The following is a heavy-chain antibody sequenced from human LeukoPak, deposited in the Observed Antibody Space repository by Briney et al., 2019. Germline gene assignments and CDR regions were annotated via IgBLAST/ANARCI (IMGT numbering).Heavy chain of an antibody. J-gene: IGHJ6*02. Sequence: GGSLRLSCAASEFTFRSDAMTWVREAPGKGLEWVSCISGSGGSIYYADSVKGRFTISRDNSKNTLYLQMNSLRVEDTAVYYCAKLIAAVGGYYYYGMDVWGQGTTVTVSS. CDR1: EFTFRSDA. V-gene: IGHV3-23*01. CDR3: AKLIAAVGGYYYYGMDV. D-gene: IGHD6-13*01. CDR2: ISGSGGSI.